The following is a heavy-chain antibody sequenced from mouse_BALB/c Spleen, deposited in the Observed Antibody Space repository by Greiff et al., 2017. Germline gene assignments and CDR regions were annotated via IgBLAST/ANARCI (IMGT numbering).Heavy chain of an antibody. J-gene: IGHJ3*01. CDR1: GDSITSGY. CDR2: ISYSGST. V-gene: IGHV3-8*02. Sequence: EVMLVESGPSLVKPSQTLSLPCSVTGDSITSGYWNWIRKFPGNKLEYMGYISYSGSTYYNPSLKSRISITRDTSKNQYYLQLNSVTTEDTATYYCARQGVRSGFAYWGQGTLVTVSA. D-gene: IGHD1-1*01. CDR3: ARQGVRSGFAY.